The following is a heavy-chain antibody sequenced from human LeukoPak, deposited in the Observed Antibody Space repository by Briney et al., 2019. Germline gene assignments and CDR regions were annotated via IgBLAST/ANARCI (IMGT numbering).Heavy chain of an antibody. J-gene: IGHJ5*02. CDR3: ARGAPGGYYYDSSGYYYFWFDP. V-gene: IGHV4-34*01. CDR2: INHSGST. CDR1: GGSFSGYY. D-gene: IGHD3-22*01. Sequence: KPSETLSLTCAVYGGSFSGYYWSWIRQPPGKGLEWIGEINHSGSTNYNPSLKSRVTISVDTSKNQFSLKLSSVTAADTAVYYCARGAPGGYYYDSSGYYYFWFDPWGQGTLVTVSS.